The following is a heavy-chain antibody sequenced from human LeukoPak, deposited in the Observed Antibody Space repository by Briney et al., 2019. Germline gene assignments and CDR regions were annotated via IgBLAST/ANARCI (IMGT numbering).Heavy chain of an antibody. CDR3: AKGTTGYCSSTSCFGYFQH. V-gene: IGHV3-74*01. D-gene: IGHD2-2*01. Sequence: PGGSLRLSCAASGFSFSNHWMHWVRQAPGKGLVWVSRISNDGSSTSYADSVKGRFTISRDNAKNTLYLQMNSLRAEDTAVYYCAKGTTGYCSSTSCFGYFQHWGQGTLVTVSS. CDR1: GFSFSNHW. J-gene: IGHJ1*01. CDR2: ISNDGSST.